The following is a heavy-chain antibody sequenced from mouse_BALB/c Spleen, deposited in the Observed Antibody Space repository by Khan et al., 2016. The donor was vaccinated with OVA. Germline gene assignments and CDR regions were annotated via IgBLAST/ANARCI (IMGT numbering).Heavy chain of an antibody. CDR2: ITYSGST. J-gene: IGHJ2*01. CDR3: AIDYGSSYLFFDY. Sequence: VQLKESGPGLVKPSQSLSLTCTVTGYSITSDYAWNWIRQFPGNKLEWMAYITYSGSTGYNPSLKGRISITRDTSKNQFFLQLNSVTTEDTATXYCAIDYGSSYLFFDYWGQGTTLTVSS. D-gene: IGHD1-1*01. V-gene: IGHV3-2*02. CDR1: GYSITSDYA.